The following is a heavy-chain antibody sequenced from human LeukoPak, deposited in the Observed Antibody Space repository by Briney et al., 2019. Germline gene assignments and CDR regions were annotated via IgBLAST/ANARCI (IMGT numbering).Heavy chain of an antibody. J-gene: IGHJ4*02. D-gene: IGHD6-13*01. V-gene: IGHV3-23*01. CDR3: VKGRISEDGLDF. CDR1: GFTFSRSA. CDR2: ISSSGNT. Sequence: GGSLGLSCAASGFTFSRSATTWVRQTPGKGLDWVSSISSSGNTYYADSVKGRFTISRDNSKNMLYLQMNSLRAEDTAVYYCVKGRISEDGLDFWGQGTLVTVSS.